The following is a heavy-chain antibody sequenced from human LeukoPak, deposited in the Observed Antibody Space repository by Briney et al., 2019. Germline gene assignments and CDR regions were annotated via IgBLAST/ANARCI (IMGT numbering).Heavy chain of an antibody. CDR3: ARAPYCSSTSCHFDY. CDR1: GYTFTSYW. CDR2: IYPGDSDT. Sequence: KDGESLKISCKGSGYTFTSYWIGWVRQMPGKGLEWMGFIYPGDSDTRYSPSFQGQVTISADKSISTAYLQWSSLKASDTAMYYCARAPYCSSTSCHFDYWGQGTLVTVSS. J-gene: IGHJ4*02. D-gene: IGHD2-2*01. V-gene: IGHV5-51*01.